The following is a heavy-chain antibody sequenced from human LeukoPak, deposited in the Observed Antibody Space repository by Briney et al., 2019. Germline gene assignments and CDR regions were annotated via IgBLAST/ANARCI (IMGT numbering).Heavy chain of an antibody. CDR3: ARFYYGSGSPLDH. D-gene: IGHD3-10*01. CDR1: GFTFSSYE. V-gene: IGHV3-48*03. CDR2: ISSSGSTI. Sequence: GGSLRLSCAASGFTFSSYEMNWVRQAPGKGLEWVSYISSSGSTIYYADSVKGRFTISRDNAKNSLYLQMNSLRAEDTAVYYCARFYYGSGSPLDHWGQGTLVTVSS. J-gene: IGHJ4*02.